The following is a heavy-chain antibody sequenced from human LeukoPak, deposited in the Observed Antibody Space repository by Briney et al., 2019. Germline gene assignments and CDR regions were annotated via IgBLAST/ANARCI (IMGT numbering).Heavy chain of an antibody. Sequence: GGSLRLSCAASGITFSSYWMHWVRQAPGKGLVWVSRINTDGSSTNYADSVKGRFTISRDNAKNTVYLQMDSLRADDTAVYYCANGAFRLYYIDVWGKGTTVTVSS. CDR2: INTDGSST. D-gene: IGHD3-16*01. CDR3: ANGAFRLYYIDV. V-gene: IGHV3-74*01. CDR1: GITFSSYW. J-gene: IGHJ6*03.